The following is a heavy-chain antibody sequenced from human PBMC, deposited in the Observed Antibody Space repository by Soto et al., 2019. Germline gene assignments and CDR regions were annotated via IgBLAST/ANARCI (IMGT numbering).Heavy chain of an antibody. CDR2: IYYSGST. CDR1: GGSISSYY. D-gene: IGHD3-10*01. J-gene: IGHJ4*02. Sequence: QVQLQESGPGLVKPSETLSLTCTVSGGSISSYYWSWIRQPPGKGLEWIGYIYYSGSTNYNPSLKSRVTISVDTSKNQFSLKLSSVTAADTAVYYCARGGSGSYYMRLDYWGQGTLVTVSS. CDR3: ARGGSGSYYMRLDY. V-gene: IGHV4-59*08.